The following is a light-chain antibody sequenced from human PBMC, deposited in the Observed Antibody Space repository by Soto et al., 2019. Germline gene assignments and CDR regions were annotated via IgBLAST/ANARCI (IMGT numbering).Light chain of an antibody. Sequence: QSVLTQPASVSGSPGQSITISCTGTSSDVGGYNYVSWYQHHPGKAPKLLIYDVSNGPSGVSNRFFGSKSGNTASLTISGLQPEDEADYSCSSYTSSTTRVFGTGTKVNVL. J-gene: IGLJ1*01. CDR1: SSDVGGYNY. CDR3: SSYTSSTTRV. V-gene: IGLV2-14*03. CDR2: DVS.